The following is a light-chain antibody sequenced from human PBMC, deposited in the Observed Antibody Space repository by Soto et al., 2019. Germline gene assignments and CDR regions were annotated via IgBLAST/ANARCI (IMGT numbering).Light chain of an antibody. Sequence: DIQMTQSPSTLSASIGERVTITCRASQSISSWLAWYQQKPGKAPNLLIYDASSLESGVPSRFSGSGSGTEFTLTISSLQPDDFATYSCQQYNSYWTFGQGTKVEIK. J-gene: IGKJ1*01. CDR3: QQYNSYWT. V-gene: IGKV1-5*01. CDR2: DAS. CDR1: QSISSW.